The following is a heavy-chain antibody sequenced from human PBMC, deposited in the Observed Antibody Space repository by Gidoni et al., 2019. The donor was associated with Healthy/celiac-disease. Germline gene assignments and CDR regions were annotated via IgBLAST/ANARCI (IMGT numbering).Heavy chain of an antibody. V-gene: IGHV3-11*06. Sequence: QVQLVESGGGLVKPGGSLRLSCAASGFTSSDYYMSWIRQAPGKGLEWVSYISSSSSYTNYADSVKGRFTISRDNVENSLYLQMNSLRAEDTAVYYCARELYYDSSGYFYGMDVWGQGTTVTVSS. D-gene: IGHD3-22*01. CDR2: ISSSSSYT. CDR3: ARELYYDSSGYFYGMDV. CDR1: GFTSSDYY. J-gene: IGHJ6*02.